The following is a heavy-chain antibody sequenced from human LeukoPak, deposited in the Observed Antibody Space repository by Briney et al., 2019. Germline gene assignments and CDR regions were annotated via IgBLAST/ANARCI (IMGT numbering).Heavy chain of an antibody. Sequence: GGALRLSCAASGFTFSSYVMSWVRQAPGKGLEWVSAISGSGGSTYYADSRNGRFTISRDNSKNTLYLQMNSLRAEDTAVYYCAKRSMSSESYYFDYWGQGTLVTVS. CDR3: AKRSMSSESYYFDY. J-gene: IGHJ4*02. D-gene: IGHD3-10*01. V-gene: IGHV3-23*01. CDR1: GFTFSSYV. CDR2: ISGSGGST.